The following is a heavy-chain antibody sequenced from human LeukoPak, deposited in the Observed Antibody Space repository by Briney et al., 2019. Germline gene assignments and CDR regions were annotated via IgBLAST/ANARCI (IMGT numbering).Heavy chain of an antibody. CDR2: TRYRSTWMT. J-gene: IGHJ4*02. CDR1: GDSVSSKSVS. D-gene: IGHD7-27*01. Sequence: PSQTLSLTCAISGDSVSSKSVSWSWIRQSPSGGLEFLGRTRYRSTWMTFYSLSVQSRMTINADTSRNHVSLRLDSVTPGDTGLYYGVRDFNWGFDYWGQGTLVTVSS. CDR3: VRDFNWGFDY. V-gene: IGHV6-1*01.